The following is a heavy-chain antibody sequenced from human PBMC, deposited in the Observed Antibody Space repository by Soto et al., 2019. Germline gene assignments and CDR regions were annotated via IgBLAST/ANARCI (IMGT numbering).Heavy chain of an antibody. V-gene: IGHV3-30-3*01. J-gene: IGHJ4*02. CDR2: ISYDGSNK. CDR3: ARAPRYCSGNSCYTDY. CDR1: GFTFSIYA. D-gene: IGHD2-15*01. Sequence: QVQLVESGGGVVQPGRSLRLSCAASGFTFSIYAMHWVRQAPGKGLEWVAVISYDGSNKYYADSVKGRFTISRDNSRNPLYLQMNSLSAEDTAVYYCARAPRYCSGNSCYTDYWGQGTLVTVSS.